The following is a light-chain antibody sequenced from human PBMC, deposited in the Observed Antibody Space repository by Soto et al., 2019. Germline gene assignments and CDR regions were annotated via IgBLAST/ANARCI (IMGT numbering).Light chain of an antibody. J-gene: IGKJ2*01. CDR1: QSVSSN. Sequence: EIVMTQSPDTLSVSPGERATLSCRASQSVSSNLAWYQQKPGQDPRLLIFGASTRATDIPARLSGSGSGTEFTLTISSLRSEDFAVYHCQQYNTWPYTFGQGNTLEIK. CDR3: QQYNTWPYT. V-gene: IGKV3-15*01. CDR2: GAS.